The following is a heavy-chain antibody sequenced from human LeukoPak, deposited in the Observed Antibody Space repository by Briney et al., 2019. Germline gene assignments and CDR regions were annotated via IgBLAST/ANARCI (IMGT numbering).Heavy chain of an antibody. CDR2: ISPSSSYI. Sequence: GGSLRLSCAASGFTFSSSSMNWVRQAPGKGLEFVSSISPSSSYIYYADSVKGRFSISRDDAKNSLFLQMNSLRAEDTAVYYCAREGGYCSGGSCRFFDYWGQGTLVTVSS. V-gene: IGHV3-21*06. CDR3: AREGGYCSGGSCRFFDY. D-gene: IGHD2-15*01. CDR1: GFTFSSSS. J-gene: IGHJ4*02.